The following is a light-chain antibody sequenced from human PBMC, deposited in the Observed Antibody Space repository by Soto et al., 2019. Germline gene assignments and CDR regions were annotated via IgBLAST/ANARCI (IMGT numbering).Light chain of an antibody. CDR3: QQDNNWPLT. Sequence: EIGMTQSPATLSVSPGERATLSCRASQSINNLAWYQQEPGQSPRLLIYDTSTRAAGIPARFSGSGSGTEFTLTISSLHSEDFAVYYCQQDNNWPLTFGGGTKVDIK. V-gene: IGKV3-15*01. CDR2: DTS. J-gene: IGKJ4*01. CDR1: QSINN.